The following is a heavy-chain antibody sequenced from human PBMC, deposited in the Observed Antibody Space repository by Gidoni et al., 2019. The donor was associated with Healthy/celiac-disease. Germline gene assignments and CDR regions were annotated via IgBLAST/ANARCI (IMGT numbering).Heavy chain of an antibody. CDR2: IYYRGST. D-gene: IGHD3-10*01. J-gene: IGHJ4*02. CDR3: ARAGITIRYFDY. CDR1: GGSISSGGYY. V-gene: IGHV4-31*03. Sequence: QVQLQESGPGLVKPSQTLSLTCTVSGGSISSGGYYWSWSRQHPGKGLEWIGYIYYRGSTYYNPSLKSRVTISVDTSKNQFSLKLSSVTAADTAVYYCARAGITIRYFDYWGQGTLVTVSS.